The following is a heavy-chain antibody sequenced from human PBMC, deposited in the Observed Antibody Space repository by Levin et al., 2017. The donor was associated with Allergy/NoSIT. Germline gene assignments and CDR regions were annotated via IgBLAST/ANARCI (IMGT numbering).Heavy chain of an antibody. V-gene: IGHV3-53*01. D-gene: IGHD6-13*01. CDR1: RFTVSTNY. Sequence: VASVKVSCAASRFTVSTNYMSWVRQAPGKGLEWVSIIYPDEGTYYADSVQGRLTISRDFSKNTLSLQMNSLRAEDTAVYYCATAAVPNRGDYWGQGTLVTVSS. CDR2: IYPDEGT. CDR3: ATAAVPNRGDY. J-gene: IGHJ4*02.